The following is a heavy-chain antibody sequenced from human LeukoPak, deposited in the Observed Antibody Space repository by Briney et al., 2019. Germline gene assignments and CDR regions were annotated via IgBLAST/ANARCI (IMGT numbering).Heavy chain of an antibody. Sequence: GGSLRLSCVASGFTFSLYNMNWVRQAPGRGREWVSSISGSDNYIFYADSVKGRFTISRDNAKNSLFLQMDSLRAEDTAVYYCARDEGLPAEYFQHWGQGTLVTVSS. V-gene: IGHV3-21*01. CDR3: ARDEGLPAEYFQH. CDR1: GFTFSLYN. CDR2: ISGSDNYI. J-gene: IGHJ1*01. D-gene: IGHD4-11*01.